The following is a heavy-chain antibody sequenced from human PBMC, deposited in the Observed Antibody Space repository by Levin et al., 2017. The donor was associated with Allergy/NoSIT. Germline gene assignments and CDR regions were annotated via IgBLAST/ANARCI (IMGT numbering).Heavy chain of an antibody. CDR1: GFTFSSYS. V-gene: IGHV3-48*02. CDR3: ARDSRTIFGVVIHYYYYGMDV. J-gene: IGHJ6*02. Sequence: GGSLRLSCAASGFTFSSYSMNWVRQAPGKGLEWVSYISSSSSTIYYADSVKGRFTISRDNAKNSLYLQMNSLRDEDTAVYYCARDSRTIFGVVIHYYYYGMDVWGQGTTVTVSS. D-gene: IGHD3-3*01. CDR2: ISSSSSTI.